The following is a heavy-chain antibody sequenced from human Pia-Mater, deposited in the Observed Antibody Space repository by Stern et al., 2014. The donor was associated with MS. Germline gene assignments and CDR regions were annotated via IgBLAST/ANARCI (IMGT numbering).Heavy chain of an antibody. CDR2: VYYSGAT. CDR1: GDSISSYTHY. J-gene: IGHJ4*02. D-gene: IGHD2-8*02. Sequence: VQLLESGPGLVKPSETLSLTCAVSGDSISSYTHYWAWIRQPPGKGLEWIGSVYYSGATYYNPSLKSPVTKSVVTSKHHFHMRLNSVTAADTAVYYCAKHACTGAACPFDLWGQGTLVTVSS. CDR3: AKHACTGAACPFDL. V-gene: IGHV4-39*01.